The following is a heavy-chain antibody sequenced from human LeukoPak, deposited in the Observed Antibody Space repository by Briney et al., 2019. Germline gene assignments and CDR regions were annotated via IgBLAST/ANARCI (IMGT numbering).Heavy chain of an antibody. CDR2: MNPNSGNT. V-gene: IGHV1-8*01. J-gene: IGHJ4*02. CDR1: GYTFTSYD. Sequence: ASVKVSCKASGYTFTSYDINWVRQATGQGLEWMGWMNPNSGNTGYAQRFQGRVTMTRDTSISTAYMELSRLRSDDTAVYYCARSVYCSSTSCPFDYWGQGTLVTVSS. D-gene: IGHD2-2*01. CDR3: ARSVYCSSTSCPFDY.